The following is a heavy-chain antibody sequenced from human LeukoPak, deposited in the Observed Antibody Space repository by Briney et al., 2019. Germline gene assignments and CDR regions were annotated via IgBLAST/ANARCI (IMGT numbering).Heavy chain of an antibody. Sequence: GGSLRLSCTASGFTFSSYSMNWVRQAPGKGLEWVSGISWNSGSIGYADSVKGRFTISRDNAKNSLYLQMNSLRAEDTALYYCAKGYYDSSGYYLGYAFDIWGQGTMVTVSS. CDR3: AKGYYDSSGYYLGYAFDI. V-gene: IGHV3-9*01. CDR1: GFTFSSYS. CDR2: ISWNSGSI. J-gene: IGHJ3*02. D-gene: IGHD3-22*01.